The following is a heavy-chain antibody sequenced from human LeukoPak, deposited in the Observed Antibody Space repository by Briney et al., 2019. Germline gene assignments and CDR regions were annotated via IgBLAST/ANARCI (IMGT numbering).Heavy chain of an antibody. J-gene: IGHJ4*02. Sequence: ASVKVSCKASGYTFTSYGISWVRQAPGQGLEWMGWISAYNEDTNYAHKFQGRVTMTTDTSTTTAYMQLRSLRSDDTAVYYCARHDYGDYRFDYWGQGTLVTVSS. CDR2: ISAYNEDT. CDR3: ARHDYGDYRFDY. V-gene: IGHV1-18*04. CDR1: GYTFTSYG. D-gene: IGHD4-17*01.